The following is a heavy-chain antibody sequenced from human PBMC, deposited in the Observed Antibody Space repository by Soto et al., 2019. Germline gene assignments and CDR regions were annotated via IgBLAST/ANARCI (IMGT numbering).Heavy chain of an antibody. CDR2: VSAYNGNT. CDR3: ARDLGYSSSWTGTYYYYYGMDV. Sequence: ASVKVSWKASGYTFTSYGISGVRQAPGQGLEWMGWVSAYNGNTNYAQKLQGRVTMTTDTSTSTAYMELRSLRSDDTAVYYCARDLGYSSSWTGTYYYYYGMDVWGQ. CDR1: GYTFTSYG. J-gene: IGHJ6*02. V-gene: IGHV1-18*04. D-gene: IGHD6-13*01.